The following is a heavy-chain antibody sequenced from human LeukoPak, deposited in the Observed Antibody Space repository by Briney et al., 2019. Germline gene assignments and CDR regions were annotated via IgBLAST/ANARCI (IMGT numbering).Heavy chain of an antibody. CDR1: GFTFSSYS. D-gene: IGHD2-15*01. Sequence: GGSLGLSCAASGFTFSSYSMNWVRQAPGKGLEWVSSISSSSSYIYYADSVKGRFTISRDNAKNSLYLQMNSLRAEDTAVYYCARDRNVATPVSAFDIWGQGTMVTVSS. J-gene: IGHJ3*02. V-gene: IGHV3-21*01. CDR3: ARDRNVATPVSAFDI. CDR2: ISSSSSYI.